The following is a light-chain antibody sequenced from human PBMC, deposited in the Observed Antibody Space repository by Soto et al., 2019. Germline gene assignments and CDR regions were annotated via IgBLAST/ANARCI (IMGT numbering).Light chain of an antibody. CDR1: QSVSSNY. CDR3: HQYGSSPQT. J-gene: IGKJ1*01. V-gene: IGKV3-20*01. CDR2: GAS. Sequence: EIVLTQSPGTLSLSLGERATLGFRASQSVSSNYLAWYQQKPGQAPRLLIYGASTRATGIPDRFSGGGSGTDFTLTISRLEPEDFAVYYCHQYGSSPQTFGQGTKVDIK.